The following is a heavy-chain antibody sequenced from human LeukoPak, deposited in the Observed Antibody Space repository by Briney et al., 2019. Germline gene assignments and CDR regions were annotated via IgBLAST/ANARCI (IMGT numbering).Heavy chain of an antibody. V-gene: IGHV1-2*02. J-gene: IGHJ4*02. CDR1: GYTFTGYY. Sequence: SVKVSCKASGYTFTGYYMHWVRQAPGQGLEWMGWINPNSGATNYAQKFQGRVTMTRDTSISTAYMELSRVISDDTAVYYCARAGVYYDSSGYYDYWGQGTLVTVSS. CDR3: ARAGVYYDSSGYYDY. CDR2: INPNSGAT. D-gene: IGHD3-22*01.